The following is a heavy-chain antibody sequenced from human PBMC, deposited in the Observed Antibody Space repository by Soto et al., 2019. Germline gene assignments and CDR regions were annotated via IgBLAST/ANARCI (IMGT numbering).Heavy chain of an antibody. CDR3: ARDRLIAAAGDYYYYYYGMDV. D-gene: IGHD6-13*01. J-gene: IGHJ6*02. V-gene: IGHV3-21*01. CDR1: GFTFSSYS. Sequence: GGSLRLSCAASGFTFSSYSMNWVRQAPGKGLEWVSSISSSSSYIYYADSVKGRFTISRDNAKNSLYLRMNSLRAEDTAVYYCARDRLIAAAGDYYYYYYGMDVWGQGTTVTVSS. CDR2: ISSSSSYI.